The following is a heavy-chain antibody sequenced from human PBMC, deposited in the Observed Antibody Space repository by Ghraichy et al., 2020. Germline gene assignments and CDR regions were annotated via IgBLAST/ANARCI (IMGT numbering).Heavy chain of an antibody. J-gene: IGHJ4*02. Sequence: GGSLRLSCAASGFTFSDHFMDWVRQAPGKGLEWVGRIANKANSDITIYAAFVKGRFTISRDDSKDSLYLQMNSLKTEDTAVYYCARDTWGTGDYWGQGTLVTVSS. D-gene: IGHD1-1*01. CDR3: ARDTWGTGDY. CDR2: IANKANSDIT. CDR1: GFTFSDHF. V-gene: IGHV3-72*01.